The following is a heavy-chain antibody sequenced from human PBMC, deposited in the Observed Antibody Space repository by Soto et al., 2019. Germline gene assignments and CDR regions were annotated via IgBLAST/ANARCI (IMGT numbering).Heavy chain of an antibody. V-gene: IGHV2-5*01. J-gene: IGHJ4*02. D-gene: IGHD1-26*01. CDR2: IFGHANE. Sequence: QITLKESGPALVKPTQTLTVTCSFSGFSLTTSAAGVGGIRQAPGKALEWLAVIFGHANEKYSPSLQNRLTITKDPSKCQVVLTMTNVAPLDTATYYCAHMSYSANYYFDSWGQGTLVTVSS. CDR3: AHMSYSANYYFDS. CDR1: GFSLTTSAAG.